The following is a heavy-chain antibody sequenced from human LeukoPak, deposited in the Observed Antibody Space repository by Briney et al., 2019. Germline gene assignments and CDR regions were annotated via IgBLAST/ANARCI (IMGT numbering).Heavy chain of an antibody. CDR2: IYPGGSRT. D-gene: IGHD2-2*01. CDR3: VRHLSDITSCPNY. CDR1: GYSFATYW. V-gene: IGHV5-51*01. Sequence: GESLKISRKGSGYSFATYWIGWVRQMSRKGLEWIGIIYPGGSRTTYSPSVQGQVTISADKSISTAYLQWSSLKASDTAIYYCVRHLSDITSCPNYWGQGTLVTVAS. J-gene: IGHJ4*02.